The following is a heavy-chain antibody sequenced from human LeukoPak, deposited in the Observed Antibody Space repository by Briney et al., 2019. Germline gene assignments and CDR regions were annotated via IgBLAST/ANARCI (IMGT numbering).Heavy chain of an antibody. Sequence: GGSLRLSCSVSGFTFSTYVTHWVRQAPGKGLEYVSAISSNGDNTYYADSVKGRFTIFRDNSKNTLYLQMSSLRADDTAVYYCVRGTSYWGQGTLVTVSS. CDR1: GFTFSTYV. CDR2: ISSNGDNT. J-gene: IGHJ4*02. V-gene: IGHV3-64D*06. CDR3: VRGTSY.